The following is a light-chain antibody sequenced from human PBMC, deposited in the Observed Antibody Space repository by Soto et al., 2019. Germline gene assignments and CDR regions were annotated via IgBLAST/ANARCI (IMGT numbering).Light chain of an antibody. Sequence: QAVVTQQPSVSGAPGQRVTISCTGSSSNIGAGYDVHWYQQLPGTAPKLLIYGNSNRPSGVPDRFSGSKSGTSASLAITGLQAEDEADYYCQSYDSSLSALFGGGTKVTVL. CDR3: QSYDSSLSAL. J-gene: IGLJ2*01. CDR2: GNS. CDR1: SSNIGAGYD. V-gene: IGLV1-40*01.